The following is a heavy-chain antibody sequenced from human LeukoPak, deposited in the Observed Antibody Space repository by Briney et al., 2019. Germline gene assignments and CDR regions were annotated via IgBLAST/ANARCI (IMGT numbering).Heavy chain of an antibody. CDR2: LYSGGNT. CDR3: ARVFHLIDH. CDR1: GFTVSSNF. J-gene: IGHJ4*02. V-gene: IGHV3-66*01. Sequence: GGSLRLSCAASGFTVSSNFMSWVRQAPGKGLEWLSVLYSGGNTHYIDSVKGRFTISRDNAKNTLYLQMNSLRAEDTAVYYCARVFHLIDHWGQGTLVTVTS.